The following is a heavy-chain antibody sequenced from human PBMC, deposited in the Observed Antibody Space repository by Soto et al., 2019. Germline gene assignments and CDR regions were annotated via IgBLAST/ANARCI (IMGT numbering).Heavy chain of an antibody. CDR1: GYASLSYA. V-gene: IGHV1-3*01. J-gene: IGHJ4*02. Sequence: QVQLVQSGPEMMQPGASVKVSCKASGYASLSYAMHWVRQVHGQVYGWLGWINAGVDGTMYSERFQGRVRITRDTSANTVYMELNALTSEDTAVYYCAREVPGVTSFDYWGQGTLVIVSS. CDR2: INAGVDGT. CDR3: AREVPGVTSFDY. D-gene: IGHD3-10*01.